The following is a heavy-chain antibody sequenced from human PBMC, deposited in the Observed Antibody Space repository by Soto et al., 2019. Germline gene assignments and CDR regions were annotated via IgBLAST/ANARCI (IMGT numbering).Heavy chain of an antibody. D-gene: IGHD2-15*01. J-gene: IGHJ4*02. CDR2: IDSDGSRI. V-gene: IGHV3-74*01. CDR3: VRTSMVVAVATREEF. CDR1: GFTFSNYW. Sequence: EMQLVESGGGLVQPGESLRLSCAASGFTFSNYWMHWVRQAPGKGLVWVSRIDSDGSRITYADFVKGRFTISRDNAKNTVYLHMNSLTAEDTAVYYCVRTSMVVAVATREEFWGQGTLVTVSS.